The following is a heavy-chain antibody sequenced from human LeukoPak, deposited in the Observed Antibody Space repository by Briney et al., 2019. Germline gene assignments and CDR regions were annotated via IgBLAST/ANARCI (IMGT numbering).Heavy chain of an antibody. D-gene: IGHD3-10*01. CDR3: ARGGLWFGELFPNWFDP. J-gene: IGHJ5*02. Sequence: SETLSLTCTVSGGSISTYYWSWIRQPPGKGLEWLGYIFYTGSTNYNPSLKSRVTMSIDTSKNQFSLKLSSVTAADTAVYYCARGGLWFGELFPNWFDPWGQGTLVTVSS. CDR1: GGSISTYY. V-gene: IGHV4-59*01. CDR2: IFYTGST.